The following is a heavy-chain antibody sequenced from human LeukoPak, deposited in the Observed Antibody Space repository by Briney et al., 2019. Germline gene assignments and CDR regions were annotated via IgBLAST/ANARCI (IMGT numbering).Heavy chain of an antibody. CDR3: AHRVRGYSYGYWPYYFDY. D-gene: IGHD5-18*01. Sequence: SGPTLVKPTQTLTLTCTFSGFSLSTSGVGVGWIRQPPGKALEWLALIYWDDGKRYSPSLKSRLTITKDTSKNQVVLTMTNMDPVDTATYYCAHRVRGYSYGYWPYYFDYWGQGTLVTVSS. J-gene: IGHJ4*02. CDR1: GFSLSTSGVG. CDR2: IYWDDGK. V-gene: IGHV2-5*02.